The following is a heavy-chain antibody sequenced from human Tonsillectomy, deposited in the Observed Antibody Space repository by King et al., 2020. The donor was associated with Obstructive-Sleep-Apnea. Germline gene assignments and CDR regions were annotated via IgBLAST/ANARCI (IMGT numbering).Heavy chain of an antibody. CDR3: AREGAYCGGDCSEASAI. Sequence: VQLVQSGGGVVQPGRSLRLSCAASGFTFSSYGMHWVRQAPGTGLEWVAVIWYDGSNKYYADSVKGRFTISRDNSKNTLYLQMNSLRAEDTAVYYCAREGAYCGGDCSEASAIWGQGTTVTASS. D-gene: IGHD2-21*02. CDR2: IWYDGSNK. V-gene: IGHV3-33*01. CDR1: GFTFSSYG. J-gene: IGHJ3*02.